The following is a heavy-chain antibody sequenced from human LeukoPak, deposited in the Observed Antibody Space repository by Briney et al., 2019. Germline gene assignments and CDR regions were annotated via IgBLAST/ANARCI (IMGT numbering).Heavy chain of an antibody. D-gene: IGHD3-22*01. CDR2: MHYSGST. CDR3: ARDTRYYDNSGYYYFDY. J-gene: IGHJ4*02. Sequence: SETLSLTCAVYGGSFSGYYWSWIRQPPGKGLEWIGYMHYSGSTNYNPSLKSRVTISVDTSKHQFSLKLNSVTSADTAVYYCARDTRYYDNSGYYYFDYWGRGTLVTVSS. V-gene: IGHV4-59*01. CDR1: GGSFSGYY.